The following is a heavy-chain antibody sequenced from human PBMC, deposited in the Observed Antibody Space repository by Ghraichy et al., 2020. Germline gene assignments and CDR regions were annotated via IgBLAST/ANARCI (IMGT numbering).Heavy chain of an antibody. V-gene: IGHV3-30*02. CDR2: IRYDGSNK. J-gene: IGHJ4*02. CDR1: GFTFSSYG. Sequence: GGSLRLSCAASGFTFSSYGMHWVRQAPGKGLEWVAFIRYDGSNKYYADSVKGRFTISRDNSKNTLYLQMNSLRAEDTAVYYCAKDERGRIAVAASDWGQGTLVTVSS. D-gene: IGHD6-19*01. CDR3: AKDERGRIAVAASD.